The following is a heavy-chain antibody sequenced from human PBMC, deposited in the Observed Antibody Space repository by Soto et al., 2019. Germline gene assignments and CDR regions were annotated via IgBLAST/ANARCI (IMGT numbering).Heavy chain of an antibody. CDR2: IYYSGST. J-gene: IGHJ6*02. V-gene: IGHV4-59*01. Sequence: SETLSLTCTVSGGSISSYYWSWIRQPPGKGPEWIGYIYYSGSTNYNPSLKSRVTISVDTSKNQFSLKLSSVTAADTAVYYCARSDYYYYYGMDVWGQGTTVTVS. CDR1: GGSISSYY. CDR3: ARSDYYYYYGMDV.